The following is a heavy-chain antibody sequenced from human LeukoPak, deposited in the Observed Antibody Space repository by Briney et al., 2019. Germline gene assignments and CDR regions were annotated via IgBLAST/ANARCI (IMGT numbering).Heavy chain of an antibody. V-gene: IGHV4-31*03. J-gene: IGHJ4*02. Sequence: PSETLSLTCTVSGDSISSGTSYWSWIRQHPEKGLEWIGYIYRSGNTNYNPSLKSRVTISVDKSKNQFSLKLSSVTAADTAVYYCARGRNFLYWGQGTLVTVSS. CDR2: IYRSGNT. CDR3: ARGRNFLY. CDR1: GDSISSGTSY.